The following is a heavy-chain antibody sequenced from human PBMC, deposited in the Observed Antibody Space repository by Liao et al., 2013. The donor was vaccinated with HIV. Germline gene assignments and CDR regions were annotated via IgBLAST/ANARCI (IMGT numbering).Heavy chain of an antibody. CDR1: GGSVSSYY. J-gene: IGHJ4*02. CDR2: IYRSGTT. D-gene: IGHD3-16*02. V-gene: IGHV4-4*07. CDR3: ARDWDRAGIIVGTFDY. Sequence: QVQLQESGPGLVKPSETLSLTCTVSGGSVSSYYWNWIRQPAGKGLEWLGRIYRSGTTNHNPTLKTRVTMSLDTSKNQFSLKLTSVTAADTAVYYCARDWDRAGIIVGTFDYWGQGALVTVSS.